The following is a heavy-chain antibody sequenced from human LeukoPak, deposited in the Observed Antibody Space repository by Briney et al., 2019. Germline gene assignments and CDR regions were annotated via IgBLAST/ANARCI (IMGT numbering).Heavy chain of an antibody. CDR2: ISWNSGSI. D-gene: IGHD5-24*01. CDR1: GFTFDDYA. J-gene: IGHJ4*02. Sequence: GGSLRLSCAASGFTFDDYAMHWVRQAPGKGLEWVSGISWNSGSIGYADSVKGRFTISRDNSKNTLYLQMNSLRAEDTAVYYCAKGQRWLVRYFDYWGQGTLVTVSS. V-gene: IGHV3-9*01. CDR3: AKGQRWLVRYFDY.